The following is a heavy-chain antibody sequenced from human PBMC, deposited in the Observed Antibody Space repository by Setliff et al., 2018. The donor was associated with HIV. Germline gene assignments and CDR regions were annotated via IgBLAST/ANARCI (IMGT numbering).Heavy chain of an antibody. D-gene: IGHD1-1*01. CDR1: GYTFTSYY. CDR2: INPSGGGT. V-gene: IGHV1-46*01. CDR3: ARATEAGTIDY. Sequence: VASVKVSCKASGYTFTSYYMHWVRRAPGQGLEWMGIINPSGGGTTYARKFQGRVTVTRDTSTTTVYMELSGLRSEDTAVYYCARATEAGTIDYWGQGTQVTVSS. J-gene: IGHJ4*02.